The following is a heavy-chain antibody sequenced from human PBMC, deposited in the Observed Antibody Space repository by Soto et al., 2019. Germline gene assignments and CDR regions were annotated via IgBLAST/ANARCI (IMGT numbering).Heavy chain of an antibody. V-gene: IGHV4-59*01. CDR1: GGSINNYY. CDR2: ISYIGTT. Sequence: SETLSLTCTVSGGSINNYYWSWIRQSPGKGLEWIGYISYIGTTNYNPSLKSRVTISVDPSKNQFSLRLSSVTAADTAVYYCARGGGGYSRDGFDIWGQGTMVTVSS. D-gene: IGHD4-4*01. CDR3: ARGGGGYSRDGFDI. J-gene: IGHJ3*02.